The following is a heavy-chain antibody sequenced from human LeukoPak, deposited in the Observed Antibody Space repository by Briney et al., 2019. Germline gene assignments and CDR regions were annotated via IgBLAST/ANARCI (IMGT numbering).Heavy chain of an antibody. V-gene: IGHV4-59*01. CDR2: IYYTGST. J-gene: IGHJ4*02. Sequence: SETLSLTCTVSGGSISSYYWSWIRQPPGKGLEWIGNIYYTGSTNYNPSLKSRVTISVDTSKNQFSLKLSSVTAADTAVYYCARAFSSGWYPYSVGGLWFDYWGQGTLVTVSS. D-gene: IGHD6-19*01. CDR1: GGSISSYY. CDR3: ARAFSSGWYPYSVGGLWFDY.